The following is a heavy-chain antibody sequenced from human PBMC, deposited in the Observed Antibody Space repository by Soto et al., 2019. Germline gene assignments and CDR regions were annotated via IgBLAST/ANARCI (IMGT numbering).Heavy chain of an antibody. J-gene: IGHJ4*02. CDR2: AYHNGLT. CDR3: ARDAEVTGESDRFDY. D-gene: IGHD2-21*02. CDR1: GDSVTSNVW. V-gene: IGHV4-4*02. Sequence: SETLSLTCAVSGDSVTSNVWWSWVRQPPGKGLEWIGEAYHNGLTDYNPSLKSRVTMSVDTSKSEFYLKLTSLTAADTAIYYCARDAEVTGESDRFDYWGQGTLVTVSS.